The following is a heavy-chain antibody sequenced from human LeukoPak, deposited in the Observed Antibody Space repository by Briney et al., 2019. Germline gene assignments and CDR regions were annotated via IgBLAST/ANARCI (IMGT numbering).Heavy chain of an antibody. CDR3: ARAQVGYNWFDP. CDR1: GFTFSSYA. Sequence: AGGSLRLSCAASGFTFSSYAMSWVRQAPGKGLEWVSSISRRSTYIYYADSVKGRFTISKDNAKNSLYLQMDSLRAEDTAVYYCARAQVGYNWFDPWGQGTLVTVSS. D-gene: IGHD1-26*01. CDR2: ISRRSTYI. V-gene: IGHV3-21*01. J-gene: IGHJ5*02.